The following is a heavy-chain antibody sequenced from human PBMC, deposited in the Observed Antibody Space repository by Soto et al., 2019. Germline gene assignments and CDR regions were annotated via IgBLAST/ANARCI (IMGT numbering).Heavy chain of an antibody. V-gene: IGHV4-59*01. CDR2: IYYSGST. CDR3: ARHIPVAPYYFDY. Sequence: SETLSLTCTVSGGSISSYYWSWIRQPPGKGLEWIGYIYYSGSTNYNPSLKSRVTISVDTSKNQFSLKLSSVTAADTAVYYCARHIPVAPYYFDYWGQGTLVTVSS. D-gene: IGHD2-2*01. J-gene: IGHJ4*02. CDR1: GGSISSYY.